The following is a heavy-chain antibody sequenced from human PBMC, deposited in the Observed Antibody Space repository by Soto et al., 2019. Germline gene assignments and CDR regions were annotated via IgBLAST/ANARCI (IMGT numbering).Heavy chain of an antibody. CDR2: IGASGAGT. Sequence: EVQLLESGGGLVQPGGSLRLSCAGSGFTFSNYAMSLVRQAPGTGLEWVSGIGASGAGTYYADSVKGRFTISRDNSKNTLHLQMNSLRAEDTAVYYCALRKTGSYFDYWGQGALVTVSS. CDR1: GFTFSNYA. V-gene: IGHV3-23*01. D-gene: IGHD1-26*01. J-gene: IGHJ4*02. CDR3: ALRKTGSYFDY.